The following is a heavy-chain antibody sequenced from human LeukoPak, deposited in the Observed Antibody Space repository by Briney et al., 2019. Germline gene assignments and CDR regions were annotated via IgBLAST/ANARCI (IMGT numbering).Heavy chain of an antibody. D-gene: IGHD3-10*01. CDR3: AHRLPSGPFYY. CDR2: IPWDDDK. J-gene: IGHJ4*02. Sequence: ESGPTLGNPRETPALTFTFSGFSLGPSAVGVGRVRQPPGKALEWHTLIPWDDDKRYSPALKSRLTFTKDTYKTQEVLTMTNMDPVATATYCCAHRLPSGPFYYWGRGTRVTVSS. V-gene: IGHV2-5*02. CDR1: GFSLGPSAVG.